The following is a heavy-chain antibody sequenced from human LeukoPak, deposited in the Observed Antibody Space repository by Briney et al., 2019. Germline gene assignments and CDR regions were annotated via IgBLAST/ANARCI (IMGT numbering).Heavy chain of an antibody. CDR1: GFTFDDYA. CDR2: ISWNSGSI. CDR3: AKDNRGSMVYYGMDV. D-gene: IGHD3-16*01. Sequence: PGRSLRLSCAASGFTFDDYAMHWVRHAPGKGLEWVSGISWNSGSIGYADSVKGRFTISRDNAKNSLYLQMNSLRAEDTALYYWAKDNRGSMVYYGMDVWGQGTTVTVSS. V-gene: IGHV3-9*01. J-gene: IGHJ6*02.